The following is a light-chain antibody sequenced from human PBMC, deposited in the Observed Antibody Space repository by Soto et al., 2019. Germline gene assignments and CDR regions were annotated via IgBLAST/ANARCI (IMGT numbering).Light chain of an antibody. J-gene: IGLJ2*01. V-gene: IGLV4-69*01. CDR3: QTWGAGIVV. CDR2: LNTDGSH. Sequence: QSVLTQSPSASASLGASVKLTCTLSSGHSSYTIAWHQQQPEKGPRYLMKLNTDGSHSRGDGIPDCFSGSRSGAERYLTISSLQSEDEADYYCQTWGAGIVVFGGGTKVTVL. CDR1: SGHSSYT.